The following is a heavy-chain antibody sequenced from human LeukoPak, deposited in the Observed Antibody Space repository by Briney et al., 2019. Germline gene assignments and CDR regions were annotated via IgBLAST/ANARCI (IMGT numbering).Heavy chain of an antibody. CDR1: GFTFKNNG. D-gene: IGHD3-10*01. J-gene: IGHJ5*02. CDR3: FPHGSGST. Sequence: TGGSLRLSCTASGFTFKNNGMTWARQPPRKGLEWVSATVASGSTFIADPVRGRFTLSRDSSENTVYLMMNNLRVEDTAVYYCFPHGSGSTWGQGTLVTVSS. V-gene: IGHV3-23*01. CDR2: TVASGST.